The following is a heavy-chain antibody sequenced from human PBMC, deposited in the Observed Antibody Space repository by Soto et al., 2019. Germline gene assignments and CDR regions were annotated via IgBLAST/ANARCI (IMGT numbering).Heavy chain of an antibody. CDR3: VAGGTRWLLAPFDY. D-gene: IGHD1-1*01. J-gene: IGHJ4*02. CDR2: FDTEDGKT. V-gene: IGHV1-24*01. Sequence: QVHLIQSGAEVKKPGASVKVSCKVSGYTLTELSMPWVRQAPGKGLEWMGGFDTEDGKTTSAQKFQGRVTVTEDISTDTAYMETSSPRSEDTAVYYCVAGGTRWLLAPFDYWGQGTLVTVSS. CDR1: GYTLTELS.